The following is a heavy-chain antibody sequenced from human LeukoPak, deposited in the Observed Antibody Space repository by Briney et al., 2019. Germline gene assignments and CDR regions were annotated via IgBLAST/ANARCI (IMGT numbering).Heavy chain of an antibody. J-gene: IGHJ4*02. CDR3: ARDSGYCSSTTCRLEY. V-gene: IGHV3-23*01. D-gene: IGHD2-2*01. Sequence: GGSLRLSCGASGFTFSNYAMSWVRQAPGKGLEWVSAISASGISTYYADSAKGRFTISRDNSKNTLYLQMNSLRADDTAVYYCARDSGYCSSTTCRLEYWGQGTLVTVSS. CDR2: ISASGIST. CDR1: GFTFSNYA.